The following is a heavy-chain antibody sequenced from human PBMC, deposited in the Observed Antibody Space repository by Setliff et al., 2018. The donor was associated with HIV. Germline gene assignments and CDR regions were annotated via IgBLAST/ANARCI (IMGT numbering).Heavy chain of an antibody. CDR3: AVPITRTDYEGLDY. CDR1: GYTFTAHF. V-gene: IGHV1-2*06. Sequence: ASVKVSCKASGYTFTAHFLHWVRQAPGQGLEWMGRINPNSGAADYAQNFQGRVTMTRATSMSTAYMEVSNLRSNDTATYYCAVPITRTDYEGLDYWGQGTLVTVSS. D-gene: IGHD4-17*01. CDR2: INPNSGAA. J-gene: IGHJ4*02.